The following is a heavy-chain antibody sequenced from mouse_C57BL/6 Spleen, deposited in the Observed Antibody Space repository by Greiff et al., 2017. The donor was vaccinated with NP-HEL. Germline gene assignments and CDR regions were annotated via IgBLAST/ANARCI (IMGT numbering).Heavy chain of an antibody. CDR2: INYDGSST. J-gene: IGHJ2*01. Sequence: VMLVESEGGLVQPGSSMKLSCTASGFTFSDYYMAWVRQVPEKGLEWVANINYDGSSTYYLDSLKSRFIISRDNAKNILYLQMSSLKSEDTATYYCARDQGDVGFDYWGQGTTLTVSS. D-gene: IGHD3-2*02. CDR1: GFTFSDYY. CDR3: ARDQGDVGFDY. V-gene: IGHV5-16*01.